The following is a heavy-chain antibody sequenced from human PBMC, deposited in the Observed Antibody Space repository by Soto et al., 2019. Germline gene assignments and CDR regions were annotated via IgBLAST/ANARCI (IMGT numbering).Heavy chain of an antibody. J-gene: IGHJ1*01. V-gene: IGHV4-4*07. CDR2: ITVNGIT. D-gene: IGHD1-7*01. Sequence: GQRLESAPGLVKPWATLSLTSPASGLYARDFSWVWFRQPPGKGLEWIGRITVNGITQYTPSFRSRVTMSMDTSRNQFSLNLQSATAADTALYYCARESGENWTYEAHWGQGTLVTVSS. CDR1: GLYARDFS. CDR3: ARESGENWTYEAH.